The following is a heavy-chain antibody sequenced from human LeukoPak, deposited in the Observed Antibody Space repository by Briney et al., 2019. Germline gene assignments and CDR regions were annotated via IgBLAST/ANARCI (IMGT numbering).Heavy chain of an antibody. D-gene: IGHD3-10*01. CDR1: GGSFSGYY. V-gene: IGHV4-34*01. Sequence: SETLSLTCAVYGGSFSGYYWSWIRQPPGKGLEWIGEINHSGSTNYNPSLKSRVTISVDTSKNQFSLKLSSVTAADTAVYYCARGSVLLWFGTSDAFDIWGQGTMVTVSS. J-gene: IGHJ3*02. CDR2: INHSGST. CDR3: ARGSVLLWFGTSDAFDI.